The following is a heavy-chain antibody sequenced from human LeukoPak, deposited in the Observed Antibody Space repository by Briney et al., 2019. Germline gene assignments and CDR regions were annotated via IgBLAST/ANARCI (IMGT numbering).Heavy chain of an antibody. D-gene: IGHD6-19*01. CDR3: ARDPDNSGWFGLDY. Sequence: SQTLSLTCAISGDSVSTNSAAWNWIRQSPSRGLEWLGRTYYRSKWYNDYAVSVKSRITIKPDTSKNQFSLQLNSVTPEDTAVYYCARDPDNSGWFGLDYWGRGTLVTVSS. CDR1: GDSVSTNSAA. J-gene: IGHJ4*02. V-gene: IGHV6-1*01. CDR2: TYYRSKWYN.